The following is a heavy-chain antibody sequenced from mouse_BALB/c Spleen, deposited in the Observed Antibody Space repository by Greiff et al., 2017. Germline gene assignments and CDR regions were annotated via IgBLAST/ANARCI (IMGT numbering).Heavy chain of an antibody. J-gene: IGHJ4*01. Sequence: DVKLVESGGGLVKPGGSLKLSCAASGFTFSSYTMSWVRQTPEKRLEWVATISSGGSYTYYPDSVKGRFTISRDNAKNTLYLQMSSLKSEDTAMYYCTRGDRSYAMDYWGQGTSVTVSS. CDR1: GFTFSSYT. D-gene: IGHD2-14*01. CDR2: ISSGGSYT. CDR3: TRGDRSYAMDY. V-gene: IGHV5-6-4*01.